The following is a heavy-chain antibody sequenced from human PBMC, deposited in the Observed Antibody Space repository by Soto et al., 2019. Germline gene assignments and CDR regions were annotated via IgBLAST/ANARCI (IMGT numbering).Heavy chain of an antibody. J-gene: IGHJ4*02. D-gene: IGHD5-12*01. CDR3: VRHGDGYNYGTYTGFDY. CDR2: IYYSGST. V-gene: IGHV4-39*01. Sequence: PSETLSLTCTVSGGSISSSSYYWGWIRQPPGKGLEWIGSIYYSGSTYYNPSLKSRVTISVDTSKNQFSLKLRSVTAADTAVYYCVRHGDGYNYGTYTGFDYWGQGALVTVSS. CDR1: GGSISSSSYY.